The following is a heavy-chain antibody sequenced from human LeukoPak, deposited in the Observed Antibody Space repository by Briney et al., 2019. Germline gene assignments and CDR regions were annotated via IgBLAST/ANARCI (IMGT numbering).Heavy chain of an antibody. V-gene: IGHV3-66*01. Sequence: GGSLRLSCAASGFTVSSNYMSWVRQAPGKGLEWVSVIYSGGSTYYADSVKGRFTISRDNSKNTLYLQMNSLRAEDTAVYYCASLYSSALYFQHWGQGTLVTVSS. CDR3: ASLYSSALYFQH. D-gene: IGHD6-25*01. J-gene: IGHJ1*01. CDR1: GFTVSSNY. CDR2: IYSGGST.